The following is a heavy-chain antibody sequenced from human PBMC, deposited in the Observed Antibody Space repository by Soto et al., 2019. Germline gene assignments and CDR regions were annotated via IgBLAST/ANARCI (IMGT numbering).Heavy chain of an antibody. D-gene: IGHD3-3*01. J-gene: IGHJ6*02. CDR1: GGSISSSSYY. CDR2: IYYSGST. Sequence: QLQLQESGPGLVKPSETLSLTCTVSGGSISSSSYYWGWIRQPPGKGLEWIGSIYYSGSTYYNPSLKSRVTISVDTSKNQFSLKLSSVTAADTAVYYCARFGGTIFGVVIRAAEAWGQGTTVTVSS. V-gene: IGHV4-39*01. CDR3: ARFGGTIFGVVIRAAEA.